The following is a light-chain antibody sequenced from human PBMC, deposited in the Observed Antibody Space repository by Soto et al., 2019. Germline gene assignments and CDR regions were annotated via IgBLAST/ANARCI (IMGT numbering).Light chain of an antibody. J-gene: IGLJ2*01. V-gene: IGLV2-8*01. Sequence: QSVLTQPPSASGSPGQSVTISCTGTSSDVGGYNYVSWYQQHPGKAPKLMIYEVFKRPSGVPDRFSGSKSGNTASLTVSGLQAEDAADYYCSSYAASNNFVVFGGGTKVTVL. CDR1: SSDVGGYNY. CDR2: EVF. CDR3: SSYAASNNFVV.